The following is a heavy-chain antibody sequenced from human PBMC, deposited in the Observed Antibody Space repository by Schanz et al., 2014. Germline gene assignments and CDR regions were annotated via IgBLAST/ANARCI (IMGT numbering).Heavy chain of an antibody. V-gene: IGHV1-69*02. J-gene: IGHJ4*02. CDR2: IIPILGIA. CDR3: ASSGAGYSSSWDFDY. CDR1: GGTFSTYT. D-gene: IGHD6-13*01. Sequence: QVQLVQSGAEVKKPGSSVKVSCKASGGTFSTYTISWVRQAPGQGLEWMGRIIPILGIANYAQKFQGRVTITADKSTFTASMDVSSLRSEDAAVYYCASSGAGYSSSWDFDYWGQGTLVTVSS.